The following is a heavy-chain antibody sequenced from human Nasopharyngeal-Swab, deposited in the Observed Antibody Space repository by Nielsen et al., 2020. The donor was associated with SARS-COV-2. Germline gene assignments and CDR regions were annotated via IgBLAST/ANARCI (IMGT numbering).Heavy chain of an antibody. CDR3: ARDRIAPAGYYYYYGMDV. Sequence: GESLKTSCAASGFTFSSYSMNWVRRAPGKRLEWVSSISSSSSYIYYADSVKGRFTISRDNAKNSLYLQMNSLRAEDTAVYYCARDRIAPAGYYYYYGMDVWGQGTTVTVSS. D-gene: IGHD6-13*01. V-gene: IGHV3-21*01. J-gene: IGHJ6*02. CDR1: GFTFSSYS. CDR2: ISSSSSYI.